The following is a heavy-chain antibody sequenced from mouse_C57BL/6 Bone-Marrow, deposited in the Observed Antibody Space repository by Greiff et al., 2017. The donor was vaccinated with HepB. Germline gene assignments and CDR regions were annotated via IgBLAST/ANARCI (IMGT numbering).Heavy chain of an antibody. CDR3: ARKVDYYAHYFDY. J-gene: IGHJ2*01. CDR2: IYPGDGDT. Sequence: QVQLKQSGAELVKPGASVKISCKASGYAFSSYWMNWVKQRPGKGLEWIGQIYPGDGDTNYNGKFKGKATLTADKSSSTAYMRLSSLTSEDSAVYVCARKVDYYAHYFDYWGQGTTLTVSS. V-gene: IGHV1-80*01. CDR1: GYAFSSYW. D-gene: IGHD1-1*01.